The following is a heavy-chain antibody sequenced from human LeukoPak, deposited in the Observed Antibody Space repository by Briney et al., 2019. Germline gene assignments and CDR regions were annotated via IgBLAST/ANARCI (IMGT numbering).Heavy chain of an antibody. J-gene: IGHJ4*02. CDR3: AKWGDYDILTGYYVPDY. V-gene: IGHV3-23*01. CDR1: GYTFTNYA. CDR2: ITGSDGSS. D-gene: IGHD3-9*01. Sequence: GTSLRLSCVASGYTFTNYAMSWVRQAPGKGLEWVSAITGSDGSSYYADSVKGRFTISRDNSKNTLYLQVNSLRAEDTAVYYCAKWGDYDILTGYYVPDYWGQGTLVTVSS.